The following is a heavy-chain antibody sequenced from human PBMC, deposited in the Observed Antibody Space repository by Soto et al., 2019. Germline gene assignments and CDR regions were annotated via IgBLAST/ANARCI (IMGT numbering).Heavy chain of an antibody. V-gene: IGHV1-3*01. CDR1: GYTFTSYA. CDR3: ARDAHLITLFGVVIPFRYYGMDV. CDR2: INAGNGNT. D-gene: IGHD3-3*01. J-gene: IGHJ6*02. Sequence: ASVKVSCKASGYTFTSYAMHWVRQAPGQRLGWMGWINAGNGNTKYSXXXXGRVTITRDTSASTAYMELSSLRSEDTAVYYCARDAHLITLFGVVIPFRYYGMDVWGQGTTVTVSS.